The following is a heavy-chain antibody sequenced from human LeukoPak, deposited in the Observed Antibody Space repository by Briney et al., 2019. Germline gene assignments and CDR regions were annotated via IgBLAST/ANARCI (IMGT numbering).Heavy chain of an antibody. Sequence: GGSLRLSCAASGFTFSSYSMNWVRQAPGKGLEWVSYISSSSSTIYYADSVKGRFTISRDNAKNSLYLQMNSLRAEDTAVYYCASTYSSSWIDAFDIWGQGTMVTVSS. CDR2: ISSSSSTI. J-gene: IGHJ3*02. D-gene: IGHD6-13*01. V-gene: IGHV3-48*04. CDR1: GFTFSSYS. CDR3: ASTYSSSWIDAFDI.